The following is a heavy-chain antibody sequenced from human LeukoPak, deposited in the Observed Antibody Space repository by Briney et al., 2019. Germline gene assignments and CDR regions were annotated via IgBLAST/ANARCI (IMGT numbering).Heavy chain of an antibody. J-gene: IGHJ4*02. CDR3: AMTPMTQTPSY. Sequence: ASVTVSCKASRYSFTDYGIGWMRQAPAQGLEWMGWISAYNGNTNYAQKLQSRITMTTDTSTSTAYMELRSLRSDDTAVYYCAMTPMTQTPSYWGQGTLVTVSS. CDR2: ISAYNGNT. V-gene: IGHV1-18*01. CDR1: RYSFTDYG. D-gene: IGHD3-22*01.